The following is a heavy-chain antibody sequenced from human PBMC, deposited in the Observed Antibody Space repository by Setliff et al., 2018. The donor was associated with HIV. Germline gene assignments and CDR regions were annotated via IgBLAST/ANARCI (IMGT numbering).Heavy chain of an antibody. CDR3: ARHRDPPGSSWIYYYYYMDL. D-gene: IGHD6-13*01. V-gene: IGHV4-59*05. J-gene: IGHJ6*03. Sequence: LSLTCAVYGGSFRGSSWNWIRQPAGKGLEWLGSIYQSGSTSYNPSLSSRLTISVDTSKNQVSLRLSSVTAADTGVYYCARHRDPPGSSWIYYYYYMDLWGEGTTVTVSS. CDR1: GGSFRGSS. CDR2: IYQSGST.